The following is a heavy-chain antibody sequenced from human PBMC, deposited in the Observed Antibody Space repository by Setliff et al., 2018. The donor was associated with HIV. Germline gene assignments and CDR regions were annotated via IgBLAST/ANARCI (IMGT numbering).Heavy chain of an antibody. D-gene: IGHD3-3*01. CDR3: ATLQFLDLGGFDP. J-gene: IGHJ5*02. Sequence: SETLSLTCAVSGGSISSSNWWSWVRQPPGKGLEWIGEIFHSGSTNYNPSLKSRVTISVDTSKNQFSLKLSSLTAADTAVYYCATLQFLDLGGFDPWGQGTLVTVSS. V-gene: IGHV4-4*02. CDR1: GGSISSSNW. CDR2: IFHSGST.